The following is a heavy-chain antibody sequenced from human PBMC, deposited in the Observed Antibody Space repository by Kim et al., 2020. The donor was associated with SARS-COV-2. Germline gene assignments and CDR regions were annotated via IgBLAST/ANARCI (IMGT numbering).Heavy chain of an antibody. V-gene: IGHV1-18*01. CDR2: ISAYNGNT. CDR1: GYTFTSYG. CDR3: ARNLIVVVPAAKVLGYYYGMEV. Sequence: ASVKVSCKASGYTFTSYGISWVRQAPGQGLEWMGWISAYNGNTNYAQKLQGRVTMTTDTSTSTAYMELRRPRSDDTAVYYCARNLIVVVPAAKVLGYYYGMEVWGQGTTVTVYS. J-gene: IGHJ6*02. D-gene: IGHD2-2*01.